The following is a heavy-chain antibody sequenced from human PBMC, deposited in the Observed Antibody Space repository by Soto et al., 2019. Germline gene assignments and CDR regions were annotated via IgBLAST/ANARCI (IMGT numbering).Heavy chain of an antibody. CDR2: MKPNSGNT. Sequence: QVQLVQSGAEVKKPGASVKVSCKASGYTFTSYDINWVRQATGQGLEWMGWMKPNSGNTGYAQKFQGRVTMTRNTSKSTDYMELSSLRADDTAEYYCASAGGASSPFDYWGQGTLVTVSS. V-gene: IGHV1-8*01. J-gene: IGHJ4*02. CDR1: GYTFTSYD. CDR3: ASAGGASSPFDY. D-gene: IGHD6-19*01.